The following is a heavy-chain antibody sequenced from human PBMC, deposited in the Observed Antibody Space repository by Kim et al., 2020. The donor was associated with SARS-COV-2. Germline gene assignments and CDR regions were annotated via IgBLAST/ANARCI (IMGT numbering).Heavy chain of an antibody. V-gene: IGHV1-18*01. Sequence: ASVKVSCKASGYTFTSYGISWVRQAPGQGLEWMGWISAYNGNTNYAQKLQGRVTMTTDTSTSTAYMELRSLRSDDTAVYYCARDRPNYYGSGSYYKPPVVSFDYWGQGTLVTVSS. CDR2: ISAYNGNT. J-gene: IGHJ4*02. CDR3: ARDRPNYYGSGSYYKPPVVSFDY. D-gene: IGHD3-10*01. CDR1: GYTFTSYG.